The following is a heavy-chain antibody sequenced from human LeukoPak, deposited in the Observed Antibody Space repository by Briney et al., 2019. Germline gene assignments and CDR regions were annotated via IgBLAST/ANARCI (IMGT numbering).Heavy chain of an antibody. V-gene: IGHV7-4-1*02. CDR1: GYTFTSYA. CDR2: INTNTGNP. CDR3: ARTTTGTTRNWFDP. Sequence: ASVKVSCKASGYTFTSYAMNWVRQAPGQGLEWMGWINTNTGNPTYAQGFTGRFVFSLDTSVSTAYLQISSLEAEDTAVYYCARTTTGTTRNWFDPWGQGPWSPSPQ. J-gene: IGHJ5*02. D-gene: IGHD1-1*01.